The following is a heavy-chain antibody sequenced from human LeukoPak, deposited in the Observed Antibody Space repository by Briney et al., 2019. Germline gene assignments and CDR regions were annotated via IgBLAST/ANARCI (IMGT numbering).Heavy chain of an antibody. J-gene: IGHJ6*02. D-gene: IGHD5-12*01. Sequence: PGGSLRLSCAACGSTFSDYYMSWIRQAPGKGLEWVSYISSSGSTIYYADSVKGRFTISRDNARNSLYLQMNSLRAEDTAVYYCASPMGGYDYSRTNYYYYYGMDVWGHGTTVTASS. CDR3: ASPMGGYDYSRTNYYYYYGMDV. CDR1: GSTFSDYY. CDR2: ISSSGSTI. V-gene: IGHV3-11*01.